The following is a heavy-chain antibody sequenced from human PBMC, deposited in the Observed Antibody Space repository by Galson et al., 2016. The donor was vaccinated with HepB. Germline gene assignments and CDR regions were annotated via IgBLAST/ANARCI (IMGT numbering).Heavy chain of an antibody. Sequence: SLRLSCAASAFAFSDYYMSWIRQAPGKGLEWVSYISSGSSYTNYADSVKGRFTISRDNAKNSLYLRMNSLRAEDTAVYYCARDNTGSHGSGFDYWGQGTLVTVSS. J-gene: IGHJ4*02. CDR1: AFAFSDYY. CDR3: ARDNTGSHGSGFDY. D-gene: IGHD2-15*01. CDR2: ISSGSSYT. V-gene: IGHV3-11*06.